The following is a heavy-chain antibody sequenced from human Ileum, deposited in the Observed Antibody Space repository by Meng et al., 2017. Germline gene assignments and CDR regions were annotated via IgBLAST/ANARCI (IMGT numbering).Heavy chain of an antibody. D-gene: IGHD4-23*01. V-gene: IGHV4-4*02. Sequence: QGQRPQSGPGLVRPSGPLSLTCAVSSGSISSNTYWSWVRQPPGKGLEWIGQISHSGSAYYNPSLKSRVTMSVDKSKSQFSLMLTSVTAADTAIYYCARHGGYSQDFWGQGTLVTVSS. CDR3: ARHGGYSQDF. CDR1: SGSISSNTY. J-gene: IGHJ4*02. CDR2: ISHSGSA.